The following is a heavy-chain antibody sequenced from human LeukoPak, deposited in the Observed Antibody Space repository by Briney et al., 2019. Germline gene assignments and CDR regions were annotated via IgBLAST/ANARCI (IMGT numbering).Heavy chain of an antibody. CDR3: ARRGGAGRSFDY. J-gene: IGHJ4*02. CDR1: GGSISSGGYY. Sequence: PSQTLSLTCTVSGGSISSGGYYWRWIRQHPGKGQEWIGYIYYSGSTYYNPSLKSRVTISVDTSKNQFSLKLSSVTAADTAVYYCARRGGAGRSFDYWGQGTLVTVSS. D-gene: IGHD2-21*01. V-gene: IGHV4-31*03. CDR2: IYYSGST.